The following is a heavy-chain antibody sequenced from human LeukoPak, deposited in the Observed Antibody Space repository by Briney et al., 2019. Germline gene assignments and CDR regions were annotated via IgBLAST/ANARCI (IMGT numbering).Heavy chain of an antibody. D-gene: IGHD3-3*01. CDR2: IRYDGSNK. V-gene: IGHV3-30*02. Sequence: GGSLRLSCAASGFTFSSYGMHWVRQAPGKGLEWVAFIRYDGSNKYYADSVKGRFTISRDNSKNTLYLQMNSLRAEDTAVYYCAKTEYYDFWSGYGQHWGQGTLVTVSS. J-gene: IGHJ1*01. CDR3: AKTEYYDFWSGYGQH. CDR1: GFTFSSYG.